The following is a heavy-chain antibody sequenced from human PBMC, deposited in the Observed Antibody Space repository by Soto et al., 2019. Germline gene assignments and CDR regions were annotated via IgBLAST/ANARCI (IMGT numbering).Heavy chain of an antibody. CDR1: GFTFSSYA. V-gene: IGHV3-23*01. D-gene: IGHD3-22*01. J-gene: IGHJ4*02. CDR2: ISGSGGST. Sequence: GGSLRLSCAASGFTFSSYAMSWVRQAPGKGLEWVSAISGSGGSTYYADSVKGRFTISRDNSKNTLYLQMNSLRAEDTAVYYCAKDGLRITMTPPDYWGQGTLVTVSS. CDR3: AKDGLRITMTPPDY.